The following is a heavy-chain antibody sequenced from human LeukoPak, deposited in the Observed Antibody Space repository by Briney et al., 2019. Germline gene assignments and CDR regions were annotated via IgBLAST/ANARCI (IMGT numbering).Heavy chain of an antibody. CDR3: VRDRHWTNDWVFDY. D-gene: IGHD1/OR15-1a*01. J-gene: IGHJ4*02. CDR1: GGSISSGSYY. Sequence: PSETLSLTCTVSGGSISSGSYYWSWIRQPAGKGLEWIGRIYSSGSTNYNPSLKSRVTISLDTSKNQFSLKLSSVAAADTAVYYCVRDRHWTNDWVFDYWGQGTLVTVSS. CDR2: IYSSGST. V-gene: IGHV4-61*02.